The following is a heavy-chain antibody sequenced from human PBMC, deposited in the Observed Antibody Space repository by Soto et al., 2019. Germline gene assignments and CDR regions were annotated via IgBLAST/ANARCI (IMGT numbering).Heavy chain of an antibody. CDR1: GYTFTSYG. J-gene: IGHJ4*02. V-gene: IGHV1-18*01. Sequence: ASVKVSCKASGYTFTSYGISWVRQAPGQGPEWMGWISGHNGNTNHPQSLQGRVTMTTDTSRNTAYMELRSLRSDDTAVYYCAGGGGSLNPGFDLWGQGTLVTVSS. CDR3: AGGGGSLNPGFDL. CDR2: ISGHNGNT. D-gene: IGHD3-16*01.